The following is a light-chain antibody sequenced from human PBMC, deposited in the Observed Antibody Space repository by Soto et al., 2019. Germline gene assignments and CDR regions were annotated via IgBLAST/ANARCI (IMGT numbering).Light chain of an antibody. CDR2: DVS. J-gene: IGKJ4*01. V-gene: IGKV1-5*01. CDR1: QSFSTW. Sequence: DIQMTQFPSTLSASVGDRVTITCRASQSFSTWLAWYQQKPGRAPNLLIYDVSSLESGVPSRFSGSGSGTEFTLTISSLQPDDFATYYCQQYYRYPLTVGGGTTVEIK. CDR3: QQYYRYPLT.